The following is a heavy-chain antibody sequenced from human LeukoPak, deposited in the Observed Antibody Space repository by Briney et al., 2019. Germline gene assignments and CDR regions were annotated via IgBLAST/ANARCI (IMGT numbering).Heavy chain of an antibody. CDR1: GYTFTSYY. CDR3: ARDQLLLDS. J-gene: IGHJ4*02. Sequence: SVKVSCKASGYTFTSYYMHWARQAPGQGLEWMGRIIPILGIANYAQKFKGRVTITADKSTSTAYMELSSLRSEDTAVYYCARDQLLLDSWGQGTLVTVSS. D-gene: IGHD2-2*01. V-gene: IGHV1-69*04. CDR2: IIPILGIA.